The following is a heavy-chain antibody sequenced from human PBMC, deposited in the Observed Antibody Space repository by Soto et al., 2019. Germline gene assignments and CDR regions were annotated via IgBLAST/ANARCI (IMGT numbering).Heavy chain of an antibody. CDR3: AKVSSSWYAGFFDL. Sequence: GGSLRLSCAASGFTFSGYWMHWVRQVPGKGLVWVSRIKGDGSSTSYADSVKGRFTIYRDNSMNTLYLQMNTLRVEDTAVYYCAKVSSSWYAGFFDLWGQGTLVTVSS. CDR1: GFTFSGYW. J-gene: IGHJ4*02. V-gene: IGHV3-74*01. D-gene: IGHD6-13*01. CDR2: IKGDGSST.